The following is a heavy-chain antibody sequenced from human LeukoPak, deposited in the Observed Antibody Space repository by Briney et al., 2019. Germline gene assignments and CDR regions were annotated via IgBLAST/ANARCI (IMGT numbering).Heavy chain of an antibody. Sequence: GGSLRLSCAASGFTVSSNYMSWVRQAPGKGLEWVSVIYSGGSTYYADSVKDRFTISRDNSKNTLYLQMNTLRAEDTAVYYYARVGIEVAGFDYWGQGTLVTVSS. J-gene: IGHJ4*02. CDR3: ARVGIEVAGFDY. CDR2: IYSGGST. V-gene: IGHV3-66*01. CDR1: GFTVSSNY. D-gene: IGHD6-19*01.